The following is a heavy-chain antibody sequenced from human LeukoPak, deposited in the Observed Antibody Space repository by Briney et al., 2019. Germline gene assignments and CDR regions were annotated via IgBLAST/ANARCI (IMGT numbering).Heavy chain of an antibody. V-gene: IGHV1-8*01. CDR1: GYTFTSYD. Sequence: ASVKASCKASGYTFTSYDINWVRQATGQGLEWMGWMNPNSGNTGYAQKFQGRVTMTRDTSISTAYMELSSLTSEDTAVYCCARADGDFDYWGQGTLVTVSS. D-gene: IGHD4-17*01. CDR3: ARADGDFDY. J-gene: IGHJ4*02. CDR2: MNPNSGNT.